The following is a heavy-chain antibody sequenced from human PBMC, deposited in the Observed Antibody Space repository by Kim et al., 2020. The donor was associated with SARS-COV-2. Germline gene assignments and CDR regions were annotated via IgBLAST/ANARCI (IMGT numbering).Heavy chain of an antibody. CDR1: GFTFSSYC. J-gene: IGHJ4*02. Sequence: GGSLRLSCAASGFTFSSYCMHWVRQAPGKGLEWVAVIWYDGSNTYYADSVKGRFTISRDNSKNTLYLQMNSLRAEDTAVYYCAKDLFRSGSYAFDYWGQGALVSVSS. D-gene: IGHD1-26*01. V-gene: IGHV3-33*06. CDR3: AKDLFRSGSYAFDY. CDR2: IWYDGSNT.